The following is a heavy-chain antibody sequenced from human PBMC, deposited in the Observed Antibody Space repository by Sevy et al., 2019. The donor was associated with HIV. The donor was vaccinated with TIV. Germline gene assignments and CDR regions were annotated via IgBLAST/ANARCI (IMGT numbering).Heavy chain of an antibody. V-gene: IGHV1-24*01. CDR3: ATTKDYYDSSGYPFDH. CDR2: FDPEDGET. J-gene: IGHJ4*02. D-gene: IGHD3-22*01. Sequence: ASVKVSCKVSGYTLTALSMHWVRQAPGKGLEWMGTFDPEDGETRFAQKFQGRVTMTEVTSTDTAYMELSSLRSEDTAVYFCATTKDYYDSSGYPFDHWGQGALVTVSS. CDR1: GYTLTALS.